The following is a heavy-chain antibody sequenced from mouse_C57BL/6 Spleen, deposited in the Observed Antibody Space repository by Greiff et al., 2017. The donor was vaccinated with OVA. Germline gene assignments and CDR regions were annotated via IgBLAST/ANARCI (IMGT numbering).Heavy chain of an antibody. D-gene: IGHD1-1*01. Sequence: DVKLQESGGDLVKPGGSLKLSCAASGFTFSSYGMSWVRQTPDKRLEWVATISSGGSYTYYPDSVKGRFTISRDNAKNTLYLQMSSLKSEDTAMYYCARHGNGSSYWYFDVWGTGTTVTVSS. CDR3: ARHGNGSSYWYFDV. CDR1: GFTFSSYG. V-gene: IGHV5-6*02. CDR2: ISSGGSYT. J-gene: IGHJ1*03.